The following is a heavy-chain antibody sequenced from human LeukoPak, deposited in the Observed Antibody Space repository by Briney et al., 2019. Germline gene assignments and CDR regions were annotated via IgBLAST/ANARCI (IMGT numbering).Heavy chain of an antibody. CDR3: ARGNGYNYY. Sequence: SETLSLTCTVSGGSMTGIYWSWIRQPPGKGLEWIGYSYYSGSTNYNPSLKSRVTISVDTSKNQFSLKLSSVTAADTALYYCARGNGYNYYWGQGTLVTVSS. V-gene: IGHV4-59*01. CDR2: SYYSGST. D-gene: IGHD5-24*01. CDR1: GGSMTGIY. J-gene: IGHJ4*02.